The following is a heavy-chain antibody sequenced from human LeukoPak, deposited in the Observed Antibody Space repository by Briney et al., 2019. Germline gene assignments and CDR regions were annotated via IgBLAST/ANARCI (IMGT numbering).Heavy chain of an antibody. Sequence: GGSLRLSCAASGFTFSSYGMHWVRQAPGKGLEWVAVIWYDGSNKYYADSVKGRFTISRDNSKNTLYLQMNSLRAEDTAVYYCASSGGDYDEGETFDYWGQGTLVTVSS. J-gene: IGHJ4*02. V-gene: IGHV3-33*01. CDR2: IWYDGSNK. D-gene: IGHD4-17*01. CDR1: GFTFSSYG. CDR3: ASSGGDYDEGETFDY.